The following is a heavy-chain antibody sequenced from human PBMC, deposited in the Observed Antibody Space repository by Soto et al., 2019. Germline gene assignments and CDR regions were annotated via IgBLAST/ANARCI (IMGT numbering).Heavy chain of an antibody. CDR1: GVTFNTYA. J-gene: IGHJ4*02. CDR3: AKDRGRYCSGARCYLFDS. V-gene: IGHV3-30*04. Sequence: QVQLVQSGGGVVQPGRSLTLSCAASGVTFNTYAMHWVRQAPGKGLEWVAIVSYDGSNKYYADSVKGRFTISRDNSKSTLNLQMNSVRAEDTAVYHCAKDRGRYCSGARCYLFDSWGQGTLVTVSS. CDR2: VSYDGSNK. D-gene: IGHD2-15*01.